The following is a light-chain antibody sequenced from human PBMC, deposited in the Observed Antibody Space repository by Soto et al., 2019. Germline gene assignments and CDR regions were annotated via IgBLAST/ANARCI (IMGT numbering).Light chain of an antibody. V-gene: IGKV4-1*01. CDR2: WAS. CDR1: QSVLYSSNNKNY. Sequence: DIVMTQSPDSLAVSLGERATINCKSSQSVLYSSNNKNYLAWYQQKPGQPPKLLIYWASTRESGVPDRLSGSGSGTDFTLTISSLEPEDFAVYFCQQRTKFLWTFGQGTKVDI. J-gene: IGKJ1*01. CDR3: QQRTKFLWT.